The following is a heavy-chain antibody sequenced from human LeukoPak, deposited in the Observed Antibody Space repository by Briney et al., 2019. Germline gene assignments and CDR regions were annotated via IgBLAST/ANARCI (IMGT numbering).Heavy chain of an antibody. D-gene: IGHD5-18*01. CDR2: INHSGST. Sequence: SETLSLTCAVYGGSFSGYYWSWIRQPPGKGLEWIGEINHSGSTNYNPSLKSRVTMSVDTSKNQCSLKLSSVTAADTAVYYCARGGYRVYGMDVWGKGTTVTVSS. CDR1: GGSFSGYY. CDR3: ARGGYRVYGMDV. V-gene: IGHV4-34*01. J-gene: IGHJ6*04.